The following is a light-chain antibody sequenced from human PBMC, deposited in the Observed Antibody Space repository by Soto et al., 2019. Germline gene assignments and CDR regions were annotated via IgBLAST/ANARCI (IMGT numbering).Light chain of an antibody. V-gene: IGKV3D-20*01. CDR3: QQYGNSPQIT. J-gene: IGKJ5*01. Sequence: EIVLTQSPVTLSLSPGERATLSCRASQSVSNSYLAWYQQKPGLAPRLVIFDSSTRPTGIPDRFSGSGSGTDFTLTISRLEPEDFAVYFCQQYGNSPQITFGQGTRLEIK. CDR2: DSS. CDR1: QSVSNSY.